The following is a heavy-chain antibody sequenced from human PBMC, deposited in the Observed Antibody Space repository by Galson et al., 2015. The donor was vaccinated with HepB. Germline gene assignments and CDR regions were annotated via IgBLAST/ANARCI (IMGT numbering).Heavy chain of an antibody. CDR2: ISSNGGST. Sequence: SLRLSCAASGFTFSSYAMHWVRQAPGKGLEYVSAISSNGGSTYYADSAKGRFTISRDNSKNTLYLQMSSLRAEDTAVYYCAKGADYDFWSGYSTPFDYWGQGTLVTVSS. D-gene: IGHD3-3*01. J-gene: IGHJ4*02. V-gene: IGHV3-64D*06. CDR3: AKGADYDFWSGYSTPFDY. CDR1: GFTFSSYA.